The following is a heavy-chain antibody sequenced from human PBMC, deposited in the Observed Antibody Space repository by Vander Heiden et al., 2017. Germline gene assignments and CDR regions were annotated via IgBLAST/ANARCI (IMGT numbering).Heavy chain of an antibody. Sequence: EVQLLESGGGLVQPGGSLRLSCAASGFTFSSSSMSWVRQAPGKGLEWVSAISGSGGSTYYADSVKGRFTISRDESKNILYLQMNSLRAQDTAVYYCAKDPSGGWTGDYWGQGTLVTVSS. J-gene: IGHJ4*02. V-gene: IGHV3-23*01. CDR1: GFTFSSSS. D-gene: IGHD6-19*01. CDR2: ISGSGGST. CDR3: AKDPSGGWTGDY.